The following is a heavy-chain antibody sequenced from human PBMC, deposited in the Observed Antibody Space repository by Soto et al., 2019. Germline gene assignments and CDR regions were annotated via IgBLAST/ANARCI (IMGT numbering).Heavy chain of an antibody. Sequence: WETLSLTCTVSGGSISSYYWSWIRQPPGKGLEWIGYIYYSGSTNYNPSLKSRVTISVDTSKNQFSLKLSSVTAADTAVYYCARMESSGTRAFDIWGQGTMVTVSS. J-gene: IGHJ3*02. V-gene: IGHV4-59*01. CDR2: IYYSGST. CDR3: ARMESSGTRAFDI. D-gene: IGHD3-3*01. CDR1: GGSISSYY.